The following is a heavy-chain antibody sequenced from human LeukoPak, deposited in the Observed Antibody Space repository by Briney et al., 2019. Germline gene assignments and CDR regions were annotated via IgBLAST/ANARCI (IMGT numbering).Heavy chain of an antibody. D-gene: IGHD2-15*01. Sequence: GGTLRLSCAASGFTFSSYWMSWVRQAPGKGLEWVANIKQDGSEKFYVDSVKGRFTISRDNAKNSLYLQMNSLRAEDTAVYYCARVSGAYCSGGSCYSWYMDVWGKGTTVTVSS. CDR3: ARVSGAYCSGGSCYSWYMDV. CDR1: GFTFSSYW. J-gene: IGHJ6*03. V-gene: IGHV3-7*01. CDR2: IKQDGSEK.